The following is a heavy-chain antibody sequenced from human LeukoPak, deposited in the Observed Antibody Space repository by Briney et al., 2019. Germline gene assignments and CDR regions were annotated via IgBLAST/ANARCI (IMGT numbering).Heavy chain of an antibody. CDR1: GYTFTDHY. CDR2: INTNTGNP. V-gene: IGHV7-4-1*02. J-gene: IGHJ4*02. CDR3: ARERITMVRGVIIPLFDY. D-gene: IGHD3-10*01. Sequence: ASVKVSCKASGYTFTDHYMHWVRQAPGQGLEWMGWINTNTGNPTYAQGFTGRFVFSLDTSVSAAYLQISSLKAEDTAVYYCARERITMVRGVIIPLFDYWGQGTLVTVSS.